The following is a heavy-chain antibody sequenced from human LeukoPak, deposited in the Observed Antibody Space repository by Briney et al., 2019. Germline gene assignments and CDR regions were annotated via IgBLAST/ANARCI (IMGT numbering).Heavy chain of an antibody. Sequence: ASVKVSCKTSGYTFINFGINWVRQAPGQGLEWMGWISGNNDNPNYGQKFQGRLTVTTDTSTSTAYMELRNLRFDDTAVYYCARDGTSTDDYWGQGTLVTVSS. D-gene: IGHD2-2*01. J-gene: IGHJ4*02. CDR3: ARDGTSTDDY. CDR1: GYTFINFG. V-gene: IGHV1-18*01. CDR2: ISGNNDNP.